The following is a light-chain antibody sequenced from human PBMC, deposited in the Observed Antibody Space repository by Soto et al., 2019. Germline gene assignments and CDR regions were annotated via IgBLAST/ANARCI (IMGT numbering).Light chain of an antibody. CDR1: SGYSNYK. CDR2: VGTGGIVG. J-gene: IGLJ1*01. CDR3: GADHGIGSNYV. V-gene: IGLV9-49*01. Sequence: QSVLTQPPSASASLGASVTLTCTLSSGYSNYKVDWYQQRPGKGPRFVMRVGTGGIVGSKGDGIPDRFSVLGSGLNRYLTIKNIQEEDVSDDHCGADHGIGSNYVFGTGTKVTVL.